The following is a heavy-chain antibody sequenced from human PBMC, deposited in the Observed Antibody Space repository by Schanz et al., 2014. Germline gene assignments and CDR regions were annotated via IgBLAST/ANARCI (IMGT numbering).Heavy chain of an antibody. J-gene: IGHJ4*02. CDR3: ARLPGLYCSGGACYRGY. V-gene: IGHV4-39*01. CDR2: IYYSGST. D-gene: IGHD2-15*01. CDR1: GGSISSSGYY. Sequence: QLQLQESGPGLVKPSETLSLTCTVSGGSISSSGYYWGWIRQPPGNGLEWIGSIYYSGSTYYNPPLKGESTFPGDPPKTRFPGRAPSGTATDTAVYYCARLPGLYCSGGACYRGYWGQGTLVTVSS.